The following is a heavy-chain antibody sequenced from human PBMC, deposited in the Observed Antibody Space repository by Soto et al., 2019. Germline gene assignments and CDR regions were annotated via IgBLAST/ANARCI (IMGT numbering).Heavy chain of an antibody. CDR1: GFTFSSYA. D-gene: IGHD2-2*01. J-gene: IGHJ4*02. CDR3: AKGRGYCSSTSCYVGRDY. Sequence: EVQLLESGGGLVQPGGSLRLSCAASGFTFSSYAMSWVRQAPGKGLEWVSAISGSGGSTYYADSVKGRFTISRDNSKNTVYLPMTSLRAEDTAVYYCAKGRGYCSSTSCYVGRDYWGQGTLVTVSS. V-gene: IGHV3-23*01. CDR2: ISGSGGST.